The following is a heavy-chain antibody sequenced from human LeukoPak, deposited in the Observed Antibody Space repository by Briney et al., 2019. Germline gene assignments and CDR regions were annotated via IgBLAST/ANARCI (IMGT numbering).Heavy chain of an antibody. Sequence: PGGSLRLSCAASGFTFSSYAMHWVRQAPGKGLEWVAVISYDGSNKYYADSVKGRFTISRDNAKNSLYLQMNSLRAEDTAVYYCARAPGYSYGCPLDYWGQGTLVTVSS. CDR3: ARAPGYSYGCPLDY. J-gene: IGHJ4*02. CDR1: GFTFSSYA. V-gene: IGHV3-30-3*01. CDR2: ISYDGSNK. D-gene: IGHD5-18*01.